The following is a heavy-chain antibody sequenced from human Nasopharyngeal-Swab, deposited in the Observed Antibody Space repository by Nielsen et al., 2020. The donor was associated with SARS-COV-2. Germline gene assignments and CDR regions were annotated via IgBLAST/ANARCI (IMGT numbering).Heavy chain of an antibody. CDR1: GGTYSIYA. CDR2: IIPIFGTS. Sequence: SVKVSCKASGGTYSIYAISWVRQAPGHGPEWMGGIIPIFGTSNYAQKSQGRVTITADEFTSTAYMELSSLRSVDTAVYYCARMHCGGDCYSRGEDAFGLWGQGTLVTVSS. D-gene: IGHD2-21*02. CDR3: ARMHCGGDCYSRGEDAFGL. J-gene: IGHJ3*01. V-gene: IGHV1-69*13.